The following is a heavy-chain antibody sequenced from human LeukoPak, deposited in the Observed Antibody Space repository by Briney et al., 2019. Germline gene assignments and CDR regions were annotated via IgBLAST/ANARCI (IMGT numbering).Heavy chain of an antibody. CDR2: IYYSGST. V-gene: IGHV4-30-4*08. CDR1: DGSVSFSSYY. D-gene: IGHD6-6*01. J-gene: IGHJ4*02. Sequence: SETLSLICTVSDGSVSFSSYYWSWIRQPPGKGLEWIGYIYYSGSTYYNPSLKSRVTISVDTSKNQFSLKLSSVTAADTAVYYCARVKAARVFFDYWGQGTLVTVSS. CDR3: ARVKAARVFFDY.